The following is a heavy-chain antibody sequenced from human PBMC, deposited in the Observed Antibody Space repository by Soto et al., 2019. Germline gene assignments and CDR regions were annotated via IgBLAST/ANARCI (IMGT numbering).Heavy chain of an antibody. CDR3: TRGGVGTTGSCDF. CDR2: ISGSAART. D-gene: IGHD6-13*01. J-gene: IGHJ4*02. V-gene: IGHV3-23*01. CDR1: GFAFGGFT. Sequence: VQVLESGGGLVQPGGSLRLSCSVSGFAFGGFTMTWVRQAPGKGLEWVSSISGSAARTYYADSVQGRFTISRDNSKSAVYLQMNSLRGEDTAEYYCTRGGVGTTGSCDFWGQGTLVAVSS.